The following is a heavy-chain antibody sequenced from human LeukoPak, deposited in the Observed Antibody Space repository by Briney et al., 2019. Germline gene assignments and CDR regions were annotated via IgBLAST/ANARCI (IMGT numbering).Heavy chain of an antibody. CDR2: FDPEDGET. V-gene: IGHV1-24*01. CDR1: GYTLTELS. CDR3: ATPQGHYYDSSGANDAFDI. Sequence: ASVEVSCKVSGYTLTELSMHWVRQAPGKGLEWMGGFDPEDGETIYAQKFQGRVTMTEDASTDTAYMELSSLRSEDTAVYYCATPQGHYYDSSGANDAFDIWGQGTMVTVSS. D-gene: IGHD3-22*01. J-gene: IGHJ3*02.